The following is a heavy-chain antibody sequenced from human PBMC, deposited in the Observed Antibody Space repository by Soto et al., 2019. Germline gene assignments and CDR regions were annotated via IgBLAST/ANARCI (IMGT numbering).Heavy chain of an antibody. Sequence: QVQLQESGPGLVKPSDTLSLICAVSGYSISSSNWWGWMRQPPGKGLEWIGNIYYSGSAYYNPSLKSRVTMSVDASKNQFSLKLTSVTAVDTAVYYSARGDYAKAFDIWGQGTTVTVSS. J-gene: IGHJ3*02. D-gene: IGHD2-2*01. CDR3: ARGDYAKAFDI. CDR1: GYSISSSNW. CDR2: IYYSGSA. V-gene: IGHV4-28*03.